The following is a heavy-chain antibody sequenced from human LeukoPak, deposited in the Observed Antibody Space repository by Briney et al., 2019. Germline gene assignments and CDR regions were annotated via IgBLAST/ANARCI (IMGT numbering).Heavy chain of an antibody. D-gene: IGHD2-2*01. V-gene: IGHV4-59*08. CDR3: ARLDQYHMGFQAGDY. Sequence: SETLSLTCTVSGGSISSYYWCWIRQPPGKGLEWIGYIYYSGSTNYNPSLKSRVTISVDPSKNQFSLKLSSVTAADTAVYYCARLDQYHMGFQAGDYWGQGTLVTVSS. CDR1: GGSISSYY. J-gene: IGHJ4*02. CDR2: IYYSGST.